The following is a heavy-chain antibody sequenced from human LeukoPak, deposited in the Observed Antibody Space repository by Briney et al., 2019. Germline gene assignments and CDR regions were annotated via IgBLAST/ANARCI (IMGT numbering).Heavy chain of an antibody. J-gene: IGHJ4*02. CDR2: ITDNGNTT. Sequence: GGSLRLSCAASGFTFSSYAMNWVRLSAGRGLEWVSAITDNGNTTYYADSVQGRFTISRDNSKSTLYLQMNSLGVEDTAVYYCATLRLSDHFDYWGLGTLVTVSS. D-gene: IGHD2-15*01. V-gene: IGHV3-23*05. CDR1: GFTFSSYA. CDR3: ATLRLSDHFDY.